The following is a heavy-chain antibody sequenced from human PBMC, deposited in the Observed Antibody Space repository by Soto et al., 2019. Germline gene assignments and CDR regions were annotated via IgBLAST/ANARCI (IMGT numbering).Heavy chain of an antibody. D-gene: IGHD3-22*01. Sequence: QLQLQESGPGLVKPSETLSLTCTVSGGSISSDSYYWGWIRQPPGKGLEWIGSISYTGSTYYNPSLKSRAAISADTSKNQFALKMTSVTAADSAVYYCARRGGVSSGYYIGGDQWGQGTLVTVAS. CDR1: GGSISSDSYY. CDR3: ARRGGVSSGYYIGGDQ. J-gene: IGHJ4*02. CDR2: ISYTGST. V-gene: IGHV4-39*01.